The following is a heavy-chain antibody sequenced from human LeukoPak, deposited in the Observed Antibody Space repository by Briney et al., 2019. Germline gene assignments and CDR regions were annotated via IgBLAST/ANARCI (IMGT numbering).Heavy chain of an antibody. CDR3: ARADCSGGNCYSRVIY. CDR1: SGSISSYY. J-gene: IGHJ4*02. D-gene: IGHD2-15*01. CDR2: IYTSGST. V-gene: IGHV4-4*07. Sequence: SQTLSLTCTVSSGSISSYYCNWIRQPAGKGLEWIGRIYTSGSTNYNPSLKSRVTMSVDTSKNQFSLKLSSVTAADTAVYYCARADCSGGNCYSRVIYWGQGTLVTVSS.